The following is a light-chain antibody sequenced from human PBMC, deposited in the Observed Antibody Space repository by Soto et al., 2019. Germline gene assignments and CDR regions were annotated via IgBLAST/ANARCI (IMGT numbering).Light chain of an antibody. CDR1: SSDVGAYNY. Sequence: QSALTQPPSASRSPGQSVTISCTGTSSDVGAYNYVSWYQQHAGKAPKLVIYEVTKRPSGVPDRFSGSKSANTASLTVSGLQAEDEAAYYCSSFASSNTWVFGGGTKVTVL. CDR2: EVT. J-gene: IGLJ3*02. V-gene: IGLV2-8*02. CDR3: SSFASSNTWV.